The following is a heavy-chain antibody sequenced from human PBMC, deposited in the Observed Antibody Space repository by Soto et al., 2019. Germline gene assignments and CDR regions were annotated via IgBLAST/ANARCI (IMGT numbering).Heavy chain of an antibody. V-gene: IGHV1-18*01. CDR1: GYTFTSYG. Sequence: QVQLVQSGAEVKKPGASVKVSCKASGYTFTSYGISWVRQAPGQGLEWMGWISAYNGNTNYAQKLQGRVTMTTDTSTSTAYMELRRLRSDDTAVYYCAGDLARFIAAAGSQGDYWGQGTLVTVSS. J-gene: IGHJ4*02. CDR3: AGDLARFIAAAGSQGDY. D-gene: IGHD6-13*01. CDR2: ISAYNGNT.